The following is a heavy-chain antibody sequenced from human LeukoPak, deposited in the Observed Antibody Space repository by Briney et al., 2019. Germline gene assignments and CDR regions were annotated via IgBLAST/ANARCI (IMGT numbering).Heavy chain of an antibody. CDR2: ISHDGSNK. J-gene: IGHJ1*01. CDR3: ARDTGDSSVAEYFQH. CDR1: GFAFSTYA. V-gene: IGHV3-30*01. Sequence: PGRSLRLPCAASGFAFSTYAMHWVRQAPGKGLEWVAVISHDGSNKYYADSVKGRFTISRDNSKNTLYLQMNSLRAEDTAVYYCARDTGDSSVAEYFQHWGQGTLVTVSS. D-gene: IGHD3-22*01.